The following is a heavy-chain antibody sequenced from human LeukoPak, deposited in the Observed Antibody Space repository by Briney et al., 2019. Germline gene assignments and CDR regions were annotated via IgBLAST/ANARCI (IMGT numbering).Heavy chain of an antibody. CDR1: GFTFSSYW. V-gene: IGHV3-74*01. D-gene: IGHD6-13*01. J-gene: IGHJ4*02. Sequence: GGSLRLSCAASGFTFSSYWMHWVRQAPGKGLVWVSRIKSDGKSTSYADSVEGRFTISRDNAKNTLYLQMNSLRAEDTAVYYCARGDSGGAAGTIDYWGQGTLVTVSS. CDR2: IKSDGKST. CDR3: ARGDSGGAAGTIDY.